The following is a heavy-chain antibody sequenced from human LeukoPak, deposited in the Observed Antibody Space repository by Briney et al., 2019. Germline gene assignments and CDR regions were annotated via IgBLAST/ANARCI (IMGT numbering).Heavy chain of an antibody. CDR2: ISSSGSTI. V-gene: IGHV3-48*03. CDR1: GFTFSSYA. D-gene: IGHD2-15*01. Sequence: PGGSLRLSCAASGFTFSSYAMSWVRQAPGKGLEWVSYISSSGSTIYFADSVKGRFTISRDNDKNSLYLQMNSLRAEDTAVYYCASEPGRVVAATGTDAFDIWGQGTMVTVSS. J-gene: IGHJ3*02. CDR3: ASEPGRVVAATGTDAFDI.